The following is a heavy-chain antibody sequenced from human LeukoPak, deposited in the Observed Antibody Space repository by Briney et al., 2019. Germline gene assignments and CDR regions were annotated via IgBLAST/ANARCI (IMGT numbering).Heavy chain of an antibody. CDR3: ARLYCSGGSCYSGSADY. D-gene: IGHD2-15*01. CDR1: GYTFTSYA. V-gene: IGHV1-69*13. J-gene: IGHJ4*02. Sequence: SVKVSCKASGYTFTSYAMNWVRQAPGQGLEWMGGIIPIFGTANYAQKFQGRVTITADESTSTAYMELSSLRSEDTAVYYCARLYCSGGSCYSGSADYWGQGTLVTVSS. CDR2: IIPIFGTA.